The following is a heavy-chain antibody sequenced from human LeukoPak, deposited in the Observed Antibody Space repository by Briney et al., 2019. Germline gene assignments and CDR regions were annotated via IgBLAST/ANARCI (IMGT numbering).Heavy chain of an antibody. CDR3: ASYFDSTGYFKEGYAI. CDR1: GFTFSRYS. J-gene: IGHJ3*02. CDR2: ISTNNKTI. Sequence: GGSLRLSCVGSGFTFSRYSLNWVRQAPGKGLEWVSYISTNNKTIKYADSVKGRFAISRDNAKDFLYLQMTSLRAEDTAVYYCASYFDSTGYFKEGYAIWGRGPLLTVSS. V-gene: IGHV3-48*01. D-gene: IGHD3-22*01.